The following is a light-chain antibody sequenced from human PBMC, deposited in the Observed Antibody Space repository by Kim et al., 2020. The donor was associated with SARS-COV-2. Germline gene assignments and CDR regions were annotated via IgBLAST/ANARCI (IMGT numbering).Light chain of an antibody. J-gene: IGLJ3*02. CDR3: QAWDSSHWV. V-gene: IGLV3-1*01. CDR2: QDS. CDR1: KLGDKY. Sequence: VPPGQTASITCSGDKLGDKYACWYQQKPGQSPVLVIYQDSKRPSGIPERFSGSNSGNTATLTISGTQAMDEADYYCQAWDSSHWVFGGGTQLTVL.